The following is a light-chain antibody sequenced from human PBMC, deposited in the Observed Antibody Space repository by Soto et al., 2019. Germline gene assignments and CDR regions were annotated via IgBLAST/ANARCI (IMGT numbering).Light chain of an antibody. CDR3: QQRNHWYT. CDR2: DAS. Sequence: EIVLTQSPATLPLSPGERATLSCRASQSVRSYLAWYQQKPGQAPRLLIYDASNRATGIPARFSGSGSGTDFPLTISSLEPEDFAVYYCQQRNHWYTFGQGTKLEIK. J-gene: IGKJ2*01. CDR1: QSVRSY. V-gene: IGKV3-11*01.